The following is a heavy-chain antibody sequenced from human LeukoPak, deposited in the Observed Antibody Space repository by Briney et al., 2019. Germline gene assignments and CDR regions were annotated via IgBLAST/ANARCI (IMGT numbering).Heavy chain of an antibody. CDR1: GDSVSSNSAA. CDR2: TYYRSKWYN. V-gene: IGHV6-1*01. Sequence: SQTLSLTCAISGDSVSSNSAAWNWIRQSPSGCLEWLGRTYYRSKWYNDYAVSVKSRITIKPDTSKNQFSLQLNSVTPEDTAVYYCARVRSGIAVAGTPHPYYYYYMDVWGKGTTVTVSS. J-gene: IGHJ6*03. D-gene: IGHD6-19*01. CDR3: ARVRSGIAVAGTPHPYYYYYMDV.